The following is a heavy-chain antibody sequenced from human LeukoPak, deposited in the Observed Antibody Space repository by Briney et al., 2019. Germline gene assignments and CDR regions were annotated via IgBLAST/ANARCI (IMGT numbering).Heavy chain of an antibody. CDR2: INHSGST. Sequence: PSETLSLTCAVYGGSFSGYYWSWIRQPPGKGLEWIGEINHSGSTIYNPSLKSRVTISVDTSKNQFSLRLSSVTAADTAMYYCAGAPGVLSYNSGWYAGSSAFDIWGQGTMVTVSS. CDR1: GGSFSGYY. CDR3: AGAPGVLSYNSGWYAGSSAFDI. D-gene: IGHD6-19*01. J-gene: IGHJ3*02. V-gene: IGHV4-34*01.